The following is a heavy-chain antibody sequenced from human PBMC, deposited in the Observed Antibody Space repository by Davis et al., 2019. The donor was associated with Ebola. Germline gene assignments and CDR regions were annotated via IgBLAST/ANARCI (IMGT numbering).Heavy chain of an antibody. V-gene: IGHV3-66*01. CDR3: AREGQIAARPGYGMDV. D-gene: IGHD6-6*01. J-gene: IGHJ6*02. CDR2: IYSGGST. CDR1: GFTFSNYA. Sequence: GESLKISCATSGFTFSNYAMSWVRQAPGKGLEWVSVIYSGGSTYYADSVKGRFTISRDNSKNTLYLQMNSLRAEDTAVYYCAREGQIAARPGYGMDVWGQGTTVTVSS.